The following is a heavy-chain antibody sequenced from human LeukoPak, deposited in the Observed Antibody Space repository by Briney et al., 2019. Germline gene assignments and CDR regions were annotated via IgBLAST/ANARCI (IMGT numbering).Heavy chain of an antibody. CDR3: ARGPMVRGVHFDY. J-gene: IGHJ4*02. D-gene: IGHD3-10*01. CDR1: GYTFTGYY. CDR2: INPNSGGT. V-gene: IGHV1-2*02. Sequence: ASVEVSCKASGYTFTGYYKHWVRQAPGQGLEWMGWINPNSGGTNYAQKFQGRVTMTRDTSISTAYMELSRLRSDDTAVYYCARGPMVRGVHFDYWGQGTLVTVSS.